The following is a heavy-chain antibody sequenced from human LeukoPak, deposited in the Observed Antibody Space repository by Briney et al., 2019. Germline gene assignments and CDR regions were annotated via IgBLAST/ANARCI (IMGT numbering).Heavy chain of an antibody. CDR1: EYTFTDYY. J-gene: IGHJ5*02. D-gene: IGHD4-17*01. Sequence: ASVKVSCKASEYTFTDYYIHWLRQAPGQGLEWMGWVNPYSGGTSFAQNFRSRVTLTRDTSTTTSYMELTSLRSDDTAVYYCARAQDGDYEGWFDPWGQGTLVTVSS. V-gene: IGHV1-2*02. CDR2: VNPYSGGT. CDR3: ARAQDGDYEGWFDP.